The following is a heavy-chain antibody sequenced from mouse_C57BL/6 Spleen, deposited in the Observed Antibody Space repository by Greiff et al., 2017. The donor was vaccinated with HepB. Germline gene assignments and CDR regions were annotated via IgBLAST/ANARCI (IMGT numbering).Heavy chain of an antibody. D-gene: IGHD1-1*01. CDR1: GFTFSNYW. CDR3: TEDYGSSYVGYFDV. J-gene: IGHJ1*03. CDR2: IRLKSDNYAT. Sequence: EVQRVESGGGLVQPGGSMKLSCVASGFTFSNYWMNWVRQSPEKGLEWVAQIRLKSDNYATHYAESVKGRFTISRDDSKSSVYLQMNNLRAEDTGIYYCTEDYGSSYVGYFDVWGTGTTVTVSS. V-gene: IGHV6-3*01.